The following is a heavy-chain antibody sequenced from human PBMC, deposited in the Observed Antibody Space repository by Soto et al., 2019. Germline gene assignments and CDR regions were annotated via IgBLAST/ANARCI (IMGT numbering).Heavy chain of an antibody. CDR3: ARGFSPYPKNDITMIVVALDY. D-gene: IGHD3-22*01. CDR2: LSFDGSNK. Sequence: SCKASGNTVPNYAIHWVRQAPGKGLERVAVLSFDGSNKYYADSVKGRFTISRDNSKNTLYLQMNSLRAEDTAVYYFARGFSPYPKNDITMIVVALDYWGQGTLVTVSS. CDR1: GNTVPNYA. J-gene: IGHJ4*02. V-gene: IGHV3-30-3*01.